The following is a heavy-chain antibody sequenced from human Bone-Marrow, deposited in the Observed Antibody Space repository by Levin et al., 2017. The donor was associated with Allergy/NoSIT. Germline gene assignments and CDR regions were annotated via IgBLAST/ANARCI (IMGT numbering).Heavy chain of an antibody. CDR1: GDSISRGEHY. J-gene: IGHJ5*02. CDR3: ARDSETSTWSWFDN. CDR2: VSYSGTT. D-gene: IGHD6-13*01. V-gene: IGHV4-31*03. Sequence: SETLSLTCTVSGDSISRGEHYWSWLRQRPGKGLEWIGFVSYSGTTNHNPSLNSRVSISVDTSKNQFSLRLYSVTAADTAVYYCARDSETSTWSWFDNWGQGTRVTVSS.